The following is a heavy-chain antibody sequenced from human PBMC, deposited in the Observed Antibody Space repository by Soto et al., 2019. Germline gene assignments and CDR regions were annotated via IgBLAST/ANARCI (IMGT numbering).Heavy chain of an antibody. V-gene: IGHV3-7*03. CDR3: ARFLRFLEWSPPYGMDV. J-gene: IGHJ6*02. Sequence: PGGSLRLSCAASGFTFSSYWMSWVRQAPGKGPEWVANIKQDGSEKYYVDSVKGRFTISRDNAKNSLYLQMNSLRAEDTAVYYCARFLRFLEWSPPYGMDVWGQGTTVTVSS. CDR2: IKQDGSEK. CDR1: GFTFSSYW. D-gene: IGHD3-3*01.